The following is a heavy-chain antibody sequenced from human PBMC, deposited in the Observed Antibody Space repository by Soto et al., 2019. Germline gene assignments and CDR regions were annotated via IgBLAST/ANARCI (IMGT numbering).Heavy chain of an antibody. CDR2: IDPSDSYT. V-gene: IGHV5-10-1*01. CDR3: ARRAYDSSGYPTFEY. CDR1: GYSFTSYW. J-gene: IGHJ4*02. Sequence: RESLKISCKGSGYSFTSYWISWVRQMPGKGLEWMGRIDPSDSYTNYSPSFQGHVTISADKSISTAYLQWSSLKASDTAMYYCARRAYDSSGYPTFEYRGQGTLVTVSS. D-gene: IGHD3-22*01.